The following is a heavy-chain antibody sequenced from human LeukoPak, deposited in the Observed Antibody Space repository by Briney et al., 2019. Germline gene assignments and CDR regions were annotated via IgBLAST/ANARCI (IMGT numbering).Heavy chain of an antibody. Sequence: GGSLRLSCAASGFTFSSYWMHWVRHAPGKGLVWVSRINSDGSSTSYGDSVKGRFTISRDNAKNTLYLQMNSLRAEDTAMYYCARAVYYSNYLGYWGQGTLVTVSS. CDR2: INSDGSST. CDR1: GFTFSSYW. D-gene: IGHD3-10*01. J-gene: IGHJ4*01. V-gene: IGHV3-74*01. CDR3: ARAVYYSNYLGY.